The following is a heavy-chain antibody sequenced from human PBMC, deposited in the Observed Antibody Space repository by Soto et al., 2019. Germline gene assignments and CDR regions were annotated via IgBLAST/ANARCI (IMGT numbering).Heavy chain of an antibody. CDR3: AKAPSRITMIVVVTLPDY. Sequence: QVQLVESGGGVVQPGRSLRLSCAASGFTFSSYGMHWVRQAPGKGLEWVAVISYDGSNKYYADSVKGRFTISRDNSENTLYLQMNSLRAEDTAVYYCAKAPSRITMIVVVTLPDYWGQGTLVTVSS. D-gene: IGHD3-22*01. V-gene: IGHV3-30*18. J-gene: IGHJ4*02. CDR1: GFTFSSYG. CDR2: ISYDGSNK.